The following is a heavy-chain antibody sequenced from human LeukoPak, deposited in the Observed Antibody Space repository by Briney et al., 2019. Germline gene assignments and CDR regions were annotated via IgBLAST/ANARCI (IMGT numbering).Heavy chain of an antibody. D-gene: IGHD4-17*01. CDR3: ARSGGWAYGDYDGFIAFDI. CDR2: ISTYNGNT. J-gene: IGHJ3*02. CDR1: GYTFTNHG. V-gene: IGHV1-18*01. Sequence: ASVKVSCKASGYTFTNHGISWVRQAPGQGLEWMGLISTYNGNTNYAQKLQGRVTMTTDTSTSTAYMELRRLRSDDTAVYYCARSGGWAYGDYDGFIAFDIWGQGTMVTVSS.